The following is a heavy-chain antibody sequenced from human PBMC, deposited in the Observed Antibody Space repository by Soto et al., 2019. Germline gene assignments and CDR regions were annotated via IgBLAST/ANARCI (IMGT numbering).Heavy chain of an antibody. CDR2: IRSKAYGGTT. Sequence: PGGSLRLSCTASGFTFGDYAMSWVRQAPGKGLEWVGFIRSKAYGGTTEYAASVKGRFTISRDDSKSIAYLQMNSLKTEDTAVYYCTIVVVPAALNWFDAWGQGTLVTVSS. CDR3: TIVVVPAALNWFDA. CDR1: GFTFGDYA. V-gene: IGHV3-49*04. J-gene: IGHJ5*02. D-gene: IGHD2-2*01.